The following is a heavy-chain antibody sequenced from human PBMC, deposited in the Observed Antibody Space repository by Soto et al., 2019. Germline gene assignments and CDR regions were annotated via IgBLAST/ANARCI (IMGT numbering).Heavy chain of an antibody. V-gene: IGHV1-69*12. CDR2: IMPVFPTP. CDR1: GGTFSTSA. J-gene: IGHJ6*02. D-gene: IGHD3-9*01. Sequence: VQLEQSGPEVKKPGASGKVSCKASGGTFSTSALSWVRQAPGQGLEWMGGIMPVFPTPDYAQKFQGRVTITADESKRTAYRELGGLTSDDTAVYYCARDKDRLQLGGNYYYIFDVWGQGTAVTVSS. CDR3: ARDKDRLQLGGNYYYIFDV.